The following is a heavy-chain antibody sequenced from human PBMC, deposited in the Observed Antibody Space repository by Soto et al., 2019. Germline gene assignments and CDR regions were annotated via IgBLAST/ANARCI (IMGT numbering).Heavy chain of an antibody. Sequence: PSETLSLTCTVSGGSISSYYWSWIRQPPGKGLEWIGYIYYSGSTNYNPSLKSRVTIPVDTSKNQFSLKLSSVTAADTAVYYCARVHPGGLSDYWGQGTLVTVSS. J-gene: IGHJ4*02. D-gene: IGHD2-8*02. V-gene: IGHV4-59*01. CDR2: IYYSGST. CDR3: ARVHPGGLSDY. CDR1: GGSISSYY.